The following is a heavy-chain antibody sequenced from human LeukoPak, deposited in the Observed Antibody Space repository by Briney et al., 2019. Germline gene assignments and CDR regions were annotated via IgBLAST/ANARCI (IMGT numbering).Heavy chain of an antibody. D-gene: IGHD3-22*01. Sequence: ASVKVSCKASGYTFTSYGISWVRQAPGQGLEWMGWISAYSGNTHYAQKLQGRVTMTTGTSTSTVYMELRSLRSDDTAVYYCARGSPPRRNYDSRGYYSYYFDYWGQGTLVTVSS. J-gene: IGHJ4*02. CDR1: GYTFTSYG. CDR2: ISAYSGNT. V-gene: IGHV1-18*01. CDR3: ARGSPPRRNYDSRGYYSYYFDY.